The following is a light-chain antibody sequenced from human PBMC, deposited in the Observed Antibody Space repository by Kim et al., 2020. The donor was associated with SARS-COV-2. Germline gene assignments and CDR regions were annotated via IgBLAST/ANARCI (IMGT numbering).Light chain of an antibody. V-gene: IGLV3-1*01. Sequence: VSQEQTASITCSGDKLGDKYACWYQQKPGQSPVLVIYQDSKRPSGIPERFSGSNSGNTATLTISGTQAMDEADYYCQAWDSSTVVFGGGTQLTVL. CDR1: KLGDKY. CDR2: QDS. J-gene: IGLJ2*01. CDR3: QAWDSSTVV.